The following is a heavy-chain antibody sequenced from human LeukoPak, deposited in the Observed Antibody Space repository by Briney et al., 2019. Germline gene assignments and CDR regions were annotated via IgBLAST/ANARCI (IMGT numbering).Heavy chain of an antibody. D-gene: IGHD3-10*01. Sequence: GGSLRLSCAASGFTFSKYGMHWVRQAPGKGLEWVALIMYDGSKKDYADSVKGRFTISRDNSKNTLHLQMNSLRAEDTAVYYCARNYYYASGNNYAFDIWGQGTMVTVSS. CDR2: IMYDGSKK. J-gene: IGHJ3*02. V-gene: IGHV3-33*01. CDR1: GFTFSKYG. CDR3: ARNYYYASGNNYAFDI.